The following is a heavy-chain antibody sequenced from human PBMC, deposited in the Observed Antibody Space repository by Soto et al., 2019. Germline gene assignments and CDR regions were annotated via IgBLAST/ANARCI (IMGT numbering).Heavy chain of an antibody. V-gene: IGHV4-61*01. CDR3: ARTTAVPNTLRSRYFFDY. D-gene: IGHD4-17*01. CDR1: GGSVSNKTYY. Sequence: ETLSLTCSVSGGSVSNKTYYWSWIRQPPGKRLEWIGYVYYSGTTNYNPSLKSRVTISVDLSKNQFSLRLSSVTTADTALYYCARTTAVPNTLRSRYFFDYWGQGTLVTV. CDR2: VYYSGTT. J-gene: IGHJ4*02.